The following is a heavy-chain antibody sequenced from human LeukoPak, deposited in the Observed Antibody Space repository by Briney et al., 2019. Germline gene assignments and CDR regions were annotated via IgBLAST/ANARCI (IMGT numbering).Heavy chain of an antibody. J-gene: IGHJ4*02. Sequence: QPGGSLRLSCEASGFSYSDYAMSWLRQASGRGLEWVSLICASGGHSYYADSVKGRLTVSRVSSKNLLQLQMNSLSADDPAVYYCARDIELSCWGQRTLVTVSS. CDR3: ARDIELSC. D-gene: IGHD1-26*01. CDR2: ICASGGHS. CDR1: GFSYSDYA. V-gene: IGHV3-23*01.